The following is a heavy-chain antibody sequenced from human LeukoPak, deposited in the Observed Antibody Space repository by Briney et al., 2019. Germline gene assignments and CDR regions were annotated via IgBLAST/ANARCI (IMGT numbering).Heavy chain of an antibody. Sequence: GGSLRLSCAASGFIFTSYSMNWVRQAPGKGLEWVSSISTSSSYINYADSVKGRFTISRDNAKNSLYLQMNSLRAEDTAVYYCARGSSNIAARNNWFDPWGQGTLVTVSS. CDR1: GFIFTSYS. D-gene: IGHD6-6*01. CDR3: ARGSSNIAARNNWFDP. V-gene: IGHV3-21*01. J-gene: IGHJ5*02. CDR2: ISTSSSYI.